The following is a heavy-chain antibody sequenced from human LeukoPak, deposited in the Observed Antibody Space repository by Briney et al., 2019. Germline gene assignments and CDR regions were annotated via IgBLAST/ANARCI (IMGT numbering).Heavy chain of an antibody. Sequence: PGRSLRLSCAASGFTFSSYAMHWVRQAPGKGLEWVAVISYDGRNKYYADSVKGRFTISRDNSKNTLYLQMNSLRAEDTAVYYCAKDMALVVVTDNGMDVWGQGTTVTVSS. V-gene: IGHV3-30*04. CDR3: AKDMALVVVTDNGMDV. J-gene: IGHJ6*02. CDR2: ISYDGRNK. CDR1: GFTFSSYA. D-gene: IGHD2-21*02.